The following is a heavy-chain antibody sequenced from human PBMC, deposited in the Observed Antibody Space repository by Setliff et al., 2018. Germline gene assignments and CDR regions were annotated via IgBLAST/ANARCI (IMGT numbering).Heavy chain of an antibody. CDR1: GFTFSIYS. Sequence: PGGSLRLSCAASGFTFSIYSMNWVRQAPGKRLEWISYTSSGSNSIYYADSVMGRFTISRDNDRNLLYLQMNRLRPEDTAVYYCAKSGGDHCCPLYHHYYMDVWGTGTTVTVSS. J-gene: IGHJ6*03. D-gene: IGHD2-21*02. CDR3: AKSGGDHCCPLYHHYYMDV. V-gene: IGHV3-48*01. CDR2: TSSGSNSI.